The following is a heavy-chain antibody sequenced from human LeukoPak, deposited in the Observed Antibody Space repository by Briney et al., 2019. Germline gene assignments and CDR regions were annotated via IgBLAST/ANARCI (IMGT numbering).Heavy chain of an antibody. J-gene: IGHJ4*02. CDR1: GFTFSSYA. CDR2: ISGNGAGT. D-gene: IGHD2-2*01. Sequence: GGSLRLSCAASGFTFSSYAMSWVRQAPGKGLEWVSAISGNGAGTYYADSVKGRFTISRDNSKNTLYLQMNSLRAEDTAVYYCAKDSYSYCSSTSCYFGYFDYWGQGTLVTVSS. CDR3: AKDSYSYCSSTSCYFGYFDY. V-gene: IGHV3-23*01.